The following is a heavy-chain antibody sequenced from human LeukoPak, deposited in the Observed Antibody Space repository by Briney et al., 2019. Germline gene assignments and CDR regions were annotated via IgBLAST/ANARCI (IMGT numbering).Heavy chain of an antibody. V-gene: IGHV3-7*01. CDR1: GFTFSVSW. CDR2: IDPDGNTK. D-gene: IGHD4-17*01. J-gene: IGHJ4*02. Sequence: GGSLRLSCVASGFTFSVSWMTWVRQAPGRGREWWGNIDPDGNTKNYVHSVKGQFTFSRDNDRSSLYLQMNNLRGEDTGVYYCARDPAYGALDYWGQGTLVTVSS. CDR3: ARDPAYGALDY.